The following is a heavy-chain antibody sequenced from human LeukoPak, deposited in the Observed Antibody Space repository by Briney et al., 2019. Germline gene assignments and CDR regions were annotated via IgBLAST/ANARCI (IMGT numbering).Heavy chain of an antibody. CDR2: IYYSGST. J-gene: IGHJ4*02. D-gene: IGHD3-10*01. CDR1: GGSISSSSYY. CDR3: ARVGMVRADYFDY. V-gene: IGHV4-39*06. Sequence: KPSETLSLTCTVSGGSISSSSYYWGWIRQPPGKGLEWIGSIYYSGSTYYNPSLKSRVTISVDTSKNQFPLKLSSVTAADTAVYYCARVGMVRADYFDYWGQGTLVTVSS.